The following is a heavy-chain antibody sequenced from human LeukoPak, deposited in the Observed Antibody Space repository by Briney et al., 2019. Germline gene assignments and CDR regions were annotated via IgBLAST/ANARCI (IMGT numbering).Heavy chain of an antibody. CDR2: INHSGTT. CDR3: ARRRVEKATIMEGNWFDP. J-gene: IGHJ5*02. CDR1: GGSFSGYY. D-gene: IGHD5-24*01. Sequence: SETLSLTCAVYGGSFSGYYWSWIRQPPGKGLEWIGEINHSGTTNQNPSLKSRVTISVDTSKNQFSLKLSSVTAADTAVYYCARRRVEKATIMEGNWFDPWGQGTLVTVSS. V-gene: IGHV4-34*01.